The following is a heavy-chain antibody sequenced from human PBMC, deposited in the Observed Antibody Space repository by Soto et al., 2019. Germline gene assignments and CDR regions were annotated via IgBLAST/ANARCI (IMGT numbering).Heavy chain of an antibody. CDR3: ARVNIAARPYYYYGMDV. CDR1: GGTFSSYA. Sequence: SVKVSCKASGGTFSSYAISWVRQAPGQGLEWMGGIIPIFGTANYAQKFQGRVTITADESTSTAYMELSSLRSEDTAVYYCARVNIAARPYYYYGMDVWGQGTTVTVSS. J-gene: IGHJ6*02. CDR2: IIPIFGTA. V-gene: IGHV1-69*13. D-gene: IGHD6-6*01.